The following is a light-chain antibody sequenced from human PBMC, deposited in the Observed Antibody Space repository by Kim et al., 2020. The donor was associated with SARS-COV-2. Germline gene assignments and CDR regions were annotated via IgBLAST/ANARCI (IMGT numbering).Light chain of an antibody. V-gene: IGLV2-14*03. CDR2: DVT. J-gene: IGLJ1*01. CDR3: SSYTSSTTLS. CDR1: STDIGAYTY. Sequence: GQSITIPCTGTSTDIGAYTYVSWYQSHPGKAPKLIIYDVTKRPSGVSDRFSGSKSGDTASVTISGLQAEDEADYHCSSYTSSTTLSFGTGTKVTVL.